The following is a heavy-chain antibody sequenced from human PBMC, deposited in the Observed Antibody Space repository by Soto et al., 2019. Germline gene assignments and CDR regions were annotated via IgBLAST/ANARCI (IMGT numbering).Heavy chain of an antibody. D-gene: IGHD3-22*01. CDR1: GYKFTSSW. CDR3: ARKDKSGYFNWFDP. Sequence: GESLKISCRTSGYKFTSSWIAWVRQMPGKGLEWMGIIFPSDSDTRYSPSFQGQVTISADRSTSTVFLQWASLKASDTAVYFCARKDKSGYFNWFDPWGKGTLVTV. CDR2: IFPSDSDT. V-gene: IGHV5-51*01. J-gene: IGHJ5*02.